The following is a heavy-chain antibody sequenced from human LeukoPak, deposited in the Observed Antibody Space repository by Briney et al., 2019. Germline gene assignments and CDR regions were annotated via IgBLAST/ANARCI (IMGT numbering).Heavy chain of an antibody. D-gene: IGHD2-2*01. CDR3: ARGPCSGTSCYSDYYYYMDV. CDR2: ISAYNGNT. Sequence: VSVKVSCKASGYTFTSYGISWVRQAPGQGLEWMGWISAYNGNTNYAQKLQGRVTMTTDTSTSTAYMELRSLRSEDTAVYYCARGPCSGTSCYSDYYYYMDVWGKGTTVTVSS. J-gene: IGHJ6*03. CDR1: GYTFTSYG. V-gene: IGHV1-18*01.